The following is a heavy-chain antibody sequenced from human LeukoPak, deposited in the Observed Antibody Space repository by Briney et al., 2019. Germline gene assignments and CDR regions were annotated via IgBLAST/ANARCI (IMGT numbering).Heavy chain of an antibody. D-gene: IGHD1-14*01. CDR1: GFTFSSSA. J-gene: IGHJ5*02. V-gene: IGHV3-23*01. CDR3: AKGSGINHYHWIDP. Sequence: GGSLRLSSAASGFTFSSSAMSWVRPAPGTGLEWVSGISGGGGSTYSADSVNGRFTISRDNSKNTLYLQMDSLRAEDTALYYCAKGSGINHYHWIDPWGQGTLVTVSS. CDR2: ISGGGGST.